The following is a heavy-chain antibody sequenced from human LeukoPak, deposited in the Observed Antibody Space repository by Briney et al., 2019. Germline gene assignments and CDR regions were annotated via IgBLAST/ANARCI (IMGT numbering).Heavy chain of an antibody. CDR3: ARPQRRHLAINYCYYYGMDV. Sequence: SQPLSLTCTVSGGSISSGDYYWRWIRQPPGKGVGRIVYIYYNRNTCYYPSVKSRVTISVDTSKNQFSLKLSSVTSADTAVYYCARPQRRHLAINYCYYYGMDVWGQGTTVTVSS. CDR2: IYYNRNT. CDR1: GGSISSGDYY. V-gene: IGHV4-30-4*01. J-gene: IGHJ6*02.